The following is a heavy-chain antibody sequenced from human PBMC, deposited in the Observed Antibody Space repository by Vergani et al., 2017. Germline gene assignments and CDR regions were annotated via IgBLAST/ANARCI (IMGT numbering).Heavy chain of an antibody. Sequence: QLQLQESGPGLVKPSAPLSLTCSVSGASIKSSNYSWGGTRQPPGKGLDGIAIIIYSGTTYSTPSLKSGVTISVATSKNQFSLRLSSGTAADTAVYFCARHSTVEWLVKLGWIDPWGQGILVTVSS. V-gene: IGHV4-39*01. CDR2: IIYSGTT. D-gene: IGHD6-19*01. CDR1: GASIKSSNYS. J-gene: IGHJ5*02. CDR3: ARHSTVEWLVKLGWIDP.